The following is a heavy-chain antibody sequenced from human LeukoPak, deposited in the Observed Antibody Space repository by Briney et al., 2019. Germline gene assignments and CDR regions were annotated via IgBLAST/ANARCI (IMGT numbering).Heavy chain of an antibody. Sequence: GSLRLSCAASGFTFDDYTMHWVRQAPGKSLEWVSLITWDSGATYYKDSVKGRFTISRDNSENSLYLQMNSLRTEDTALYYCAKGYSSGWYPFDYWGQGTLVTVSS. CDR2: ITWDSGAT. J-gene: IGHJ4*02. V-gene: IGHV3-43*01. D-gene: IGHD6-19*01. CDR3: AKGYSSGWYPFDY. CDR1: GFTFDDYT.